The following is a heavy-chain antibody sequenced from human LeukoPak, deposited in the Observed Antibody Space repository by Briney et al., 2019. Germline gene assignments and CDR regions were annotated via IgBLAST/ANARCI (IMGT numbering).Heavy chain of an antibody. Sequence: ASVKVSCKASRYTFTGYYMHWVRQAPGQGLEWMGRINPNSGGTNYAQKFQGRVTMTREKSISTGYLELSRLRTDDTAVYYCARGEATTDYGGFDRWGQGTLVTVSS. V-gene: IGHV1-2*06. CDR2: INPNSGGT. J-gene: IGHJ5*02. D-gene: IGHD4/OR15-4a*01. CDR1: RYTFTGYY. CDR3: ARGEATTDYGGFDR.